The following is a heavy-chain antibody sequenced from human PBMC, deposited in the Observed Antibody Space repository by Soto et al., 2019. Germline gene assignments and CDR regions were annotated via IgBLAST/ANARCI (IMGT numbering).Heavy chain of an antibody. V-gene: IGHV5-10-1*01. CDR3: ARRWVDGSSPAFWFDP. CDR1: GYSFTSYW. CDR2: IDPSDSYT. J-gene: IGHJ5*02. Sequence: EVQLVQSGAEVKKPGESLRISCKGSGYSFTSYWISLVRQMPGKGLEWMGRIDPSDSYTNYSPSFQGHVTISADKSISTAYLQWSRLKASDTDMYYCARRWVDGSSPAFWFDPWGQGTLVTVSS. D-gene: IGHD6-13*01.